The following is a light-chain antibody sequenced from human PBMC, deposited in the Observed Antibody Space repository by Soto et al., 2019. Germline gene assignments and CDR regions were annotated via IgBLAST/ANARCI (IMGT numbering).Light chain of an antibody. CDR2: GAS. V-gene: IGKV3-20*01. CDR1: QSVSSSY. Sequence: EIVLTQSPGPLSLSPGARATLSCRASQSVSSSYLAWYQQKPGQAPRLLIYGASSRATGIPDRFSGSGSGTDFTLTISRLEPEDFAVYYCQQYGSSQWTFGQGTKVEIK. CDR3: QQYGSSQWT. J-gene: IGKJ1*01.